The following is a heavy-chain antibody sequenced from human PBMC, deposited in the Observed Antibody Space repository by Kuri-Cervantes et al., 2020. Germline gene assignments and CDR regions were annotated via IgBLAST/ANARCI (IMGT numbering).Heavy chain of an antibody. Sequence: GESLKISCAASGFTFSSYGMHWVRQAPGKGLEWVAVISYDGSNRFYADSVKGRFTISRDNAKNSLYQQMNSLRDEDTAVYNCARDGGIAAAGTLVDWGQGTLVTVSS. V-gene: IGHV3-30*03. CDR2: ISYDGSNR. J-gene: IGHJ4*02. CDR1: GFTFSSYG. D-gene: IGHD6-13*01. CDR3: ARDGGIAAAGTLVD.